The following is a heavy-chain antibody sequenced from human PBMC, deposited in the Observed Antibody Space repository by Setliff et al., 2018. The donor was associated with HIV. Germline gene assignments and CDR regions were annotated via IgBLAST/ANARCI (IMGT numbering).Heavy chain of an antibody. CDR1: GQLISSGNY. Sequence: PSETLSLTCAIPGQLISSGNYWGWIRQPPGRGLEWIGSVYDSGNTYYKPALESRAAISLDTSMNQFSLKLSSVTAADTAVYYCARGQLRYLANDYYFDYWGQGTLVTVSS. CDR3: ARGQLRYLANDYYFDY. J-gene: IGHJ4*02. D-gene: IGHD3-9*01. CDR2: VYDSGNT. V-gene: IGHV4-38-2*01.